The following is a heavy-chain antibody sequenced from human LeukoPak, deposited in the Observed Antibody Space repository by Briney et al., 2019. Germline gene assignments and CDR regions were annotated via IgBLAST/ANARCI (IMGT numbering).Heavy chain of an antibody. CDR3: AREKGVVSLFNWFDP. D-gene: IGHD3-3*01. J-gene: IGHJ5*02. V-gene: IGHV4-61*02. CDR1: GGSISSGDYY. Sequence: SQTLSLTCTVSGGSISSGDYYWSWIRQPPGKGLEWIGRIYTSGSTNYNPSLKSRVTISVDTSKNQFSLKLSSVTAADTAVYYCAREKGVVSLFNWFDPWGQGTLVTVSS. CDR2: IYTSGST.